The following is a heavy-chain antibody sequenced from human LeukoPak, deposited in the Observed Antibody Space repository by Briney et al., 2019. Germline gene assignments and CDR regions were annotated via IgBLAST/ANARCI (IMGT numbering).Heavy chain of an antibody. CDR3: AREKDLFDY. Sequence: ASVKVSCKASGYSFTNYAMHWVRQAPGQRLEWMGWINVGNGNTKYSQKFQGRVTITRDTSASTAYMELSSLRSEDTAVYYCAREKDLFDYWGQGTLVTVSS. J-gene: IGHJ4*02. V-gene: IGHV1-3*01. CDR1: GYSFTNYA. D-gene: IGHD2-15*01. CDR2: INVGNGNT.